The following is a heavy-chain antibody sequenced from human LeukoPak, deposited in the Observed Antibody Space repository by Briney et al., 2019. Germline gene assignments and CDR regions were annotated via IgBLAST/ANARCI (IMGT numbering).Heavy chain of an antibody. CDR3: ARSPGVTWISGGGYYFDY. CDR2: ISSSSSYK. V-gene: IGHV3-21*01. J-gene: IGHJ4*02. D-gene: IGHD3-16*01. Sequence: PGGSLRLSCAASGFTFSSYSMNWVRQAPGKGLEWVSSISSSSSYKYYADSVKGRFTISRDNAKNSLYLQMNSLRAEDTAVYYCARSPGVTWISGGGYYFDYWGQGTLVTVSS. CDR1: GFTFSSYS.